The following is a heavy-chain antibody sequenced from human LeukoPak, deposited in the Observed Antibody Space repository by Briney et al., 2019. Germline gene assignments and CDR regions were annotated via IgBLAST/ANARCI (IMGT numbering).Heavy chain of an antibody. CDR2: IYYSGST. Sequence: SETLSLTCTVSGGSISSGDYYWSWIRQPPGKGLEWIGYIYYSGSTYYNPSLKSRVTISVDTSKNQFSLKLSSVTAADTAVYYCARQGIAAAGTGGGLNWGQGTLVTVSS. CDR3: ARQGIAAAGTGGGLN. CDR1: GGSISSGDYY. J-gene: IGHJ4*02. D-gene: IGHD6-13*01. V-gene: IGHV4-30-4*08.